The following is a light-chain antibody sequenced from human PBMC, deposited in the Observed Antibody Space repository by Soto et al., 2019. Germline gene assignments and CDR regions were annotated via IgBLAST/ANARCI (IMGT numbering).Light chain of an antibody. Sequence: DIQMTQSPSSLSASVGERVAITCRASHNINTYLNWYQQRPGKAPRFLIYAASSVQGGVPSRFSGSGSGTDFTLTISSLQPEDFATYYCQLSDSSLTFGQGTRLEIK. J-gene: IGKJ5*01. V-gene: IGKV1-39*01. CDR1: HNINTY. CDR3: QLSDSSLT. CDR2: AAS.